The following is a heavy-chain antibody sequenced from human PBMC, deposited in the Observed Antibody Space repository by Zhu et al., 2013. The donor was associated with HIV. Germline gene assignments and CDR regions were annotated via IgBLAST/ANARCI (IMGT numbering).Heavy chain of an antibody. V-gene: IGHV1-2*04. CDR2: INPNSGGT. CDR1: GYTFTGYY. D-gene: IGHD2-15*01. Sequence: QVQLVQSGAEVKKPGSSVKVSCKASGYTFTGYYMHWVRQAPGQGLEWMGWINPNSGGTNYAQKFQGWVTMTRDTSISTAYMELSRLRSDDTAVYYCAVVVAATPFRAFDIWGQGTMVTVSS. CDR3: AVVVAATPFRAFDI. J-gene: IGHJ3*02.